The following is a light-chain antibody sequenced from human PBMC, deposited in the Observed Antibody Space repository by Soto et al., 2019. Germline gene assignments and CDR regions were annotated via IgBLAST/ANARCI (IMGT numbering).Light chain of an antibody. CDR1: QDLTNF. CDR2: DTT. V-gene: IGKV1-33*01. Sequence: DIQMTQSPTSLAASVEDRVTITCQASQDLTNFLNWYQQKPGEAPKLLIYDTTTLEEGVPSRFSGGGSGTDFTFTINGLQPEDAAIYSCQQYVNLPYTFGQGTKLEIK. CDR3: QQYVNLPYT. J-gene: IGKJ2*01.